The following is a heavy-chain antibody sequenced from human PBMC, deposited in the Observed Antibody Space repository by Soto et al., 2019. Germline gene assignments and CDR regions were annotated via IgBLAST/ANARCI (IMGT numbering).Heavy chain of an antibody. Sequence: GASGKVSCKASGYTFTSYGISWVRQAPGQGLEWMGWISAYNGNTNYAQKLQGRVTMTTDTSTSTAYMELRSLRSDDTAVYYCARENHPGTIAVAGLFDYWGQGTLVTVSS. J-gene: IGHJ4*02. CDR1: GYTFTSYG. CDR3: ARENHPGTIAVAGLFDY. D-gene: IGHD6-19*01. V-gene: IGHV1-18*01. CDR2: ISAYNGNT.